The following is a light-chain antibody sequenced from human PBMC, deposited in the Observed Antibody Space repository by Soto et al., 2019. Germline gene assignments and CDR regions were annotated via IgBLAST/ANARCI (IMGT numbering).Light chain of an antibody. Sequence: QSALTQPASVSGSPGQSITISCTGTSSDIGGYNYVSWYQQHPGKAPKLMIYDVSNRPSGVSNRFSGSKSGNTASLTISGLQVEDEADYYCSSYTSSRSYVFGTGTKLTVL. V-gene: IGLV2-14*01. CDR3: SSYTSSRSYV. CDR1: SSDIGGYNY. CDR2: DVS. J-gene: IGLJ1*01.